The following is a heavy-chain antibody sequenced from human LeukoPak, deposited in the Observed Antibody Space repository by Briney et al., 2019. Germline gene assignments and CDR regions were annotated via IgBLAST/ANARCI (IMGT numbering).Heavy chain of an antibody. J-gene: IGHJ4*02. V-gene: IGHV3-21*01. CDR3: AREGLGLRLGELSSFDY. Sequence: GALRLSCAASGFTFSSYSMNWGRQAPGKGLEWVSSISSSSSYIYYADSVKGRFTISSDNAKNSLYLQMNSLRAEDTAVYYCAREGLGLRLGELSSFDYWGQGTLVTVSS. CDR1: GFTFSSYS. D-gene: IGHD3-16*02. CDR2: ISSSSSYI.